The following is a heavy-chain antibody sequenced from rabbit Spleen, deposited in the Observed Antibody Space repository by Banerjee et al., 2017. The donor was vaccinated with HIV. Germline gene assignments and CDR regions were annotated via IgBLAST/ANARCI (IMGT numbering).Heavy chain of an antibody. D-gene: IGHD1-1*01. CDR2: IAGSSSGFT. Sequence: QEQLVESGGGLVKPEGSLTLTCKASGFSFSSSDYICWVRQAPGKGLEWISCIAGSSSGFTYYATWAIGRFTCSKPSSTTVTLQMTRLTAADTATYFCARDTSSSFSSYGMDLWGQGTLVTVS. CDR1: GFSFSSSDY. J-gene: IGHJ6*01. CDR3: ARDTSSSFSSYGMDL. V-gene: IGHV1S45*01.